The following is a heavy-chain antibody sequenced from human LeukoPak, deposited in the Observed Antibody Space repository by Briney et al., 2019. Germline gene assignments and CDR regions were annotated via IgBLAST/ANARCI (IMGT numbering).Heavy chain of an antibody. CDR1: GFTFSSYE. V-gene: IGHV3-48*03. CDR2: ISSSGSTI. CDR3: ASLLTGCGNYGMDV. D-gene: IGHD3-9*01. Sequence: QPGGSLRLSCAASGFTFSSYEMNWVRQAPGKGLEWVSYISSSGSTIYYADSVKGRFTISRDNAKNSLYLQMNSLRAEDTAVYYCASLLTGCGNYGMDVWGQGTTVTVSS. J-gene: IGHJ6*02.